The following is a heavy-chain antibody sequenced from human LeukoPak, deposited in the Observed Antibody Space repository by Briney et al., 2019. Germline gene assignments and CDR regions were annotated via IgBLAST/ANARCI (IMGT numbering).Heavy chain of an antibody. V-gene: IGHV3-48*03. CDR1: GFTFSSYE. CDR2: ISTAGDVI. Sequence: GGSLRLSCAASGFTFSSYEMNWVRQAPGKGLEWVSYISTAGDVIYYADSVKGRFTISRDNAKSPLYLQIKSLRVDDTALYFCVRRDYGGDWGMDVWGKGTTVTVSS. D-gene: IGHD2-21*02. CDR3: VRRDYGGDWGMDV. J-gene: IGHJ6*04.